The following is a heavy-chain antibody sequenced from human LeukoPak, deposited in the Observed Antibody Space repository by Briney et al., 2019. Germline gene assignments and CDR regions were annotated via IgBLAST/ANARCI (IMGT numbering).Heavy chain of an antibody. CDR1: GFTFSSYG. J-gene: IGHJ4*02. Sequence: GGFLRLSCAASGFTFSSYGMHWVRQAPGKGLEWVAFIRNDGSNKYYADSVKGRFTISRDNSKNTLYLQMNSLRAEDTAVYYCAKDIDYGDYVVSWGQGTLVTVSS. D-gene: IGHD4-17*01. CDR3: AKDIDYGDYVVS. CDR2: IRNDGSNK. V-gene: IGHV3-30*02.